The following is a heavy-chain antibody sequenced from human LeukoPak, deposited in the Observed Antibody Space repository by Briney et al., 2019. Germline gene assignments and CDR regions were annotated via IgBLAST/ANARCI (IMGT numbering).Heavy chain of an antibody. CDR3: ARDQGDNSYGYYAIWYAFDV. CDR1: GGTFNNYA. J-gene: IGHJ3*01. CDR2: IVPILGIA. V-gene: IGHV1-69*04. Sequence: ASVKVSCKASGGTFNNYAISWVRQAPGQGFEWMGRIVPILGIANYAQEFQGRLIITADKATSSAYMELSSLRSEDTAVYYCARDQGDNSYGYYAIWYAFDVWGQGTMVTVSS. D-gene: IGHD5-18*01.